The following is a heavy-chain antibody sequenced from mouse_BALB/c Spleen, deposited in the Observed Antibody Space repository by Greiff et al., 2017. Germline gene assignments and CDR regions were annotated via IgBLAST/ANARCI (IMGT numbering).Heavy chain of an antibody. D-gene: IGHD1-1*01. CDR2: IDPETGGT. J-gene: IGHJ3*01. Sequence: VKRVESGAELVRPGASVTLSCKASGYTFTDYEMHWVKQTPVHGLEWIGAIDPETGGTAYNQKFKGKATLTADKSSSTAYMELRSLTSEDSAVYYCTRLRSYWGQGTLVTVAA. CDR3: TRLRSY. V-gene: IGHV1-15*01. CDR1: GYTFTDYE.